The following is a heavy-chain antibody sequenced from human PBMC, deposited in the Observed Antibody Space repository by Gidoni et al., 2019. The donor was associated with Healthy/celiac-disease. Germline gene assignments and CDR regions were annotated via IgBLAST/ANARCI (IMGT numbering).Heavy chain of an antibody. V-gene: IGHV3-33*01. CDR1: GFTFSSYG. Sequence: QVQLVESGGGVVQPGRSLRLSCAASGFTFSSYGMHWVRQAPGKGLEWVAVIWYDGSNKYYADSVKGRFTISRDNSKNTLYLQMNSLRAEDTAVYYCARTGQLIGAFDIWGQGTMVTVFS. CDR2: IWYDGSNK. J-gene: IGHJ3*02. CDR3: ARTGQLIGAFDI.